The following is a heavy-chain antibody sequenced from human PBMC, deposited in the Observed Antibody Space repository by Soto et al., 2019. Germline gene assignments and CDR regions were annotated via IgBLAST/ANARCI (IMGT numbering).Heavy chain of an antibody. Sequence: SETLSLTCTVSGRTFSINADFWYLAWIRQPPGKGLEWIGSIDNGGNTYYNPPLKSRVIISADTSKNQFSLKLSSVTAADTAVYYRARIDDSSGYYYVFDYWGQGTLVTVSS. D-gene: IGHD3-22*01. CDR1: GRTFSINADF. CDR3: ARIDDSSGYYYVFDY. V-gene: IGHV4-39*01. CDR2: IDNGGNT. J-gene: IGHJ4*02.